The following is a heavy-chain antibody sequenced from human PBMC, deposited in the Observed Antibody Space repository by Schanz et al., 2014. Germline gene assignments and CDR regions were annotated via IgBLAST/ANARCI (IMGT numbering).Heavy chain of an antibody. CDR2: FIPILDVG. V-gene: IGHV1-69*02. D-gene: IGHD2-2*01. CDR3: ARGTMPGTFDI. J-gene: IGHJ3*02. Sequence: QVQLVQSGGEMKKPGSSVKVSCKASRSTFSSYTISWVRQARGQGLEWVGRFIPILDVGNYAQQFQGRVTFTADKATSTAYMELSSLRYEDTALYYCARGTMPGTFDIWGQGTMVTVSS. CDR1: RSTFSSYT.